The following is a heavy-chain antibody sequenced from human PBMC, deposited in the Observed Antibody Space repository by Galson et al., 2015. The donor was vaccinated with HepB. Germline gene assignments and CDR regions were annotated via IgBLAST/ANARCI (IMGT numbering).Heavy chain of an antibody. CDR2: IKSKTDGGTT. J-gene: IGHJ5*02. V-gene: IGHV3-15*01. CDR3: TTEGLLGYCSSTSCYSWFDP. D-gene: IGHD2-2*02. Sequence: SLRVSCAASGFTFSNAWMSWVRQAPGKGLEWVGRIKSKTDGGTTDYAAPVKGRFTISRDDSKNTLYLQMNSLKTEDTAVCYCTTEGLLGYCSSTSCYSWFDPWGQGTLVTVSS. CDR1: GFTFSNAW.